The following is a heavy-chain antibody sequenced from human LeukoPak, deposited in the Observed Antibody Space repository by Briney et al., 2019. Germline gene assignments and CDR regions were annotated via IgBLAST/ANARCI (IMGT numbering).Heavy chain of an antibody. CDR2: IYYSGST. J-gene: IGHJ4*02. CDR1: GGSISSGGYF. V-gene: IGHV4-31*03. CDR3: ARWVTAMEN. D-gene: IGHD5-18*01. Sequence: SETLSLTCTVSGGSISSGGYFWSWIRQHPGKGLEWIGYIYYSGSTYYNPSLKTRVTISVDTSKSQFSLKLSSVTAADTAVYYCARWVTAMENWGQGTLVTVSS.